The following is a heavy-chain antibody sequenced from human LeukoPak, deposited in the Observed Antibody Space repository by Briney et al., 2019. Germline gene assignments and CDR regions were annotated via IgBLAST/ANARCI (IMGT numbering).Heavy chain of an antibody. V-gene: IGHV3-66*01. CDR2: LYSGGST. D-gene: IGHD7-27*01. CDR1: GFTVSTNY. J-gene: IGHJ2*01. Sequence: GGSLRLSCAASGFTVSTNYMTWVRQAPRKGLECVSVLYSGGSTYYAASVKGRFTISRDTSKNALYLQMNSLRAEDTAVYYCARGRTQTGEPGRWYFDLWGRGTLVTVSS. CDR3: ARGRTQTGEPGRWYFDL.